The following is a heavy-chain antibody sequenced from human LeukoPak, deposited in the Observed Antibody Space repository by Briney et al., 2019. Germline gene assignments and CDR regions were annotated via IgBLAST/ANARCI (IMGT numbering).Heavy chain of an antibody. CDR1: GGSISSYY. CDR2: IHYSGST. J-gene: IGHJ3*02. Sequence: SETLSLTCTVSGGSISSYYWSWIRQPPGKGLEWIGYIHYSGSTNYNPSLKSRVTISVDTSKNQFSLKLSSVTRDDTAVYYCARGDGNAWYGAAFDIWGQGTMVSVSS. CDR3: ARGDGNAWYGAAFDI. V-gene: IGHV4-59*12. D-gene: IGHD3-10*01.